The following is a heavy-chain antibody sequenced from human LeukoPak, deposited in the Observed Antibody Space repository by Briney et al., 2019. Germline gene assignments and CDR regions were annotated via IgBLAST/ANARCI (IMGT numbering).Heavy chain of an antibody. CDR3: ARNADYGGNSDAFDI. J-gene: IGHJ3*02. V-gene: IGHV1-2*06. CDR1: GYTFTGYH. D-gene: IGHD4-23*01. CDR2: INPNSGDT. Sequence: GASVKVSCKASGYTFTGYHMHWVRQAPGQGLEWMGRINPNSGDTNYAQKFQGRVTMTRDTSTSAVYMELSSLRSEDTAVYYCARNADYGGNSDAFDIWGQGTMVTVSS.